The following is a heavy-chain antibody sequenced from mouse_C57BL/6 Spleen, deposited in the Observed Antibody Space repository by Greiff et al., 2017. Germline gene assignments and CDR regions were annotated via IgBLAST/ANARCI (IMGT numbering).Heavy chain of an antibody. V-gene: IGHV1-53*01. CDR1: GYTFTSYW. CDR3: VSKRVYDSLDY. CDR2: IYPSNGST. J-gene: IGHJ4*01. Sequence: HVQLQQSGTELVKPGASVKLSCKASGYTFTSYWMHWVKQRPGQGLEWIGNIYPSNGSTNYNEKFKSKATLTADKSSSTAYMQLSILPSEDSAVXNYVSKRVYDSLDYWGQGTLGTVSA.